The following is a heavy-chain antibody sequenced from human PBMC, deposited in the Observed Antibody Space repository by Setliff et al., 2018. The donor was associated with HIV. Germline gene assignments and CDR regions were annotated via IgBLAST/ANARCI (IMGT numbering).Heavy chain of an antibody. CDR1: GGSISSYY. J-gene: IGHJ3*01. D-gene: IGHD5-12*01. CDR3: ARLWLRGPPT. Sequence: SETLSLTCTVSGGSISSYYWSWIRQPPGKGLEWIGYIYYSGSTNYNPTLKSRVTISGDTSRNQFSLKLSSVTAADTAVYYCARLWLRGPPTWGQGTMVTVSS. V-gene: IGHV4-59*12. CDR2: IYYSGST.